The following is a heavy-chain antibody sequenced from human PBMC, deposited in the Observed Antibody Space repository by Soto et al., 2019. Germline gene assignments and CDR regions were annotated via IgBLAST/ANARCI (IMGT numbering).Heavy chain of an antibody. J-gene: IGHJ6*02. CDR3: ARRARAAAGRYGMDV. D-gene: IGHD6-13*01. CDR2: IYYSGST. V-gene: IGHV4-39*01. CDR1: CRSISSSSFY. Sequence: SDTLSLTCTVSCRSISSSSFYWGWIRQPPGKGLEWIGSIYYSGSTYYNPSLKSRVTISVDTSKNQFSLKLSSVTAADTAVYYCARRARAAAGRYGMDVWGQGTTVT.